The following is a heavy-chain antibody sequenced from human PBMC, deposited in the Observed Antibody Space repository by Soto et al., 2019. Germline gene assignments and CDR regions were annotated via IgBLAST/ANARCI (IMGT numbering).Heavy chain of an antibody. CDR3: ASGSRDYAFGCGHPGDY. CDR1: GYTFTSYA. CDR2: INAGNGNT. V-gene: IGHV1-3*01. D-gene: IGHD3-3*01. J-gene: IGHJ4*02. Sequence: QVPLVQSGAEVKKPGSEVKVSCKASGYTFTSYAMHWVRQAPGQRLDWMGWINAGNGNTKYSKKFQGRVTITRDTSASTGYMALSRLSSEETSVYYCASGSRDYAFGCGHPGDYWGQGNLVTVAA.